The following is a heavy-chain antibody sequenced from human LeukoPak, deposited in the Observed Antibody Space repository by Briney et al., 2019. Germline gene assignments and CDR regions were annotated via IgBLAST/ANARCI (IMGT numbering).Heavy chain of an antibody. D-gene: IGHD3-22*01. CDR2: IYHSGST. J-gene: IGHJ4*02. Sequence: PSETLSLTCTASGGSISSGSYYWSWIRQPPGKGLEWIGYIYHSGSTYYNPSLKSRVTISVDRSKNQFSLKLSSVTAADTAVYYCARGDYYDSSGYLDYWGQGTLVTVSS. V-gene: IGHV4-30-2*01. CDR1: GGSISSGSYY. CDR3: ARGDYYDSSGYLDY.